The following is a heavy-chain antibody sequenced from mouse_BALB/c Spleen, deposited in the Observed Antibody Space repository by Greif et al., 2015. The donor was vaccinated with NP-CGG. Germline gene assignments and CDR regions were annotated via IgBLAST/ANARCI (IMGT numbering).Heavy chain of an antibody. CDR1: GFSLTSYG. CDR2: IWSDGST. J-gene: IGHJ4*01. CDR3: ARSRQLGLRPHYYAVDY. V-gene: IGHV2-6*02. D-gene: IGHD3-2*01. Sequence: VQVVESGPGLVAPSQSLSITCTVSGFSLTSYGVHWVRQPPGKGLEWLVVIWSDGSTTYNSALKSRLSISKDNSKSQVFLKMNSLQTDDTAMYYCARSRQLGLRPHYYAVDYWGQGTSVTVSS.